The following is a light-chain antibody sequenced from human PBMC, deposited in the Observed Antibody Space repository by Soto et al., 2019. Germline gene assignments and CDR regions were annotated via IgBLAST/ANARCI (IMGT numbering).Light chain of an antibody. Sequence: DIVMTQSPDSLAVSLVERATINCKSSQSVLYSYINKNYLAWYQQKPGQPHKLLIYCASTRESGVPDRFSGSGCGTDFTLTISSLQAEDVAVYYCQQYYSTPLTFGEGTKVEIK. CDR2: CAS. CDR1: QSVLYSYINKNY. V-gene: IGKV4-1*01. J-gene: IGKJ1*01. CDR3: QQYYSTPLT.